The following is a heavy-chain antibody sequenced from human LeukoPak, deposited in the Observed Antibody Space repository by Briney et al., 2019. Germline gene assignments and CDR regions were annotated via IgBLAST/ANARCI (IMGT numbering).Heavy chain of an antibody. V-gene: IGHV1-24*01. CDR2: FDPEDGET. CDR3: ATGAGIAVAGIREYFQH. CDR1: VYTLTELS. J-gene: IGHJ1*01. Sequence: ASVNVSCKVSVYTLTELSMHWVRHAPGKGLEWMGGFDPEDGETIYAQKCQGRVTMTEDTSTDTAYMELSSLRSEDTAVYYCATGAGIAVAGIREYFQHWGQGTLVTVSS. D-gene: IGHD6-19*01.